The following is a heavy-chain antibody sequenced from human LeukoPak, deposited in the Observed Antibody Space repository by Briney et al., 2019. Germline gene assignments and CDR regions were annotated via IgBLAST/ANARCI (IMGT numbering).Heavy chain of an antibody. V-gene: IGHV3-30*02. Sequence: GGSLRLSCAASGFTFSSYGMHWVRQAPGKGLEWVAFIRYDGSNKYYEDSAQGRFTISRDNSKYTLYLHMNRLTAEATAVSYCAEDRTYGDHGGWGQGTLVTV. D-gene: IGHD4-17*01. CDR2: IRYDGSNK. J-gene: IGHJ4*02. CDR3: AEDRTYGDHGG. CDR1: GFTFSSYG.